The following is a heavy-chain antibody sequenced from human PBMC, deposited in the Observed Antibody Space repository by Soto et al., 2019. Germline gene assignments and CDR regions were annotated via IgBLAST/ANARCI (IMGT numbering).Heavy chain of an antibody. J-gene: IGHJ6*02. CDR1: GGTFSSYA. Sequence: QGQLVQSGAEVKKPGSSVKVSCKASGGTFSSYAISWVRQAPGQGLEWMGGIIPIFGTANYAQKFQGRVTITADESTSRAYMELSSLRSEDTVVYSCARDSGGTTVAFGMDGWGQGTTVTVSS. CDR2: IIPIFGTA. D-gene: IGHD4-17*01. V-gene: IGHV1-69*01. CDR3: ARDSGGTTVAFGMDG.